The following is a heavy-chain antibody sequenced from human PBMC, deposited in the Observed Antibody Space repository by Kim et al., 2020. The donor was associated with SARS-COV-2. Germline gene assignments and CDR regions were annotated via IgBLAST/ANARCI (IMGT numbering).Heavy chain of an antibody. CDR2: IYYSGST. CDR1: GGSISSGDYY. V-gene: IGHV4-30-4*01. J-gene: IGHJ4*02. CDR3: ASSRFGELPDFDY. D-gene: IGHD1-26*01. Sequence: SETLSLTCTVSGGSISSGDYYWSWIRQPPGKGLEWIGYIYYSGSTYYNPSLKGRVTISVDTSKNQFSLKLSSVTAADTAVYYCASSRFGELPDFDYWGQGTLVTVSS.